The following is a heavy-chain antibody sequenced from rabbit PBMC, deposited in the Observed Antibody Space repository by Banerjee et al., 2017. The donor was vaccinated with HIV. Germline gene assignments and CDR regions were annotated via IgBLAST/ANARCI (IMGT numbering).Heavy chain of an antibody. D-gene: IGHD6-1*01. CDR2: IYTGWGNT. CDR1: GFTLSTYW. Sequence: SLEEYWGDLVKPGASLTLTCTASGFTLSTYWICWVRQAPGKGLEWIACIYTGWGNTYYASWAKGRFTISKTSSTTVTLQMTSLTAAETATYFCARGLRAAVYGCDLWGPGTLVTVS. J-gene: IGHJ4*01. CDR3: ARGLRAAVYGCDL. V-gene: IGHV1S40*01.